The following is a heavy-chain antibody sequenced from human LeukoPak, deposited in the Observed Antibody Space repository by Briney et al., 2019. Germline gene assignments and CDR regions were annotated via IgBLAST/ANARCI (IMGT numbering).Heavy chain of an antibody. CDR3: ARDRDLLLFDY. D-gene: IGHD2/OR15-2a*01. V-gene: IGHV3-30*04. Sequence: GRSLRLSCAASGFTFSSYAMHWVRQAPGKGLEWVAVISYDGSNKYYADSVKGRFTISRDNSKNTLYLQMNSLRAEDTAVYYCARDRDLLLFDYWGQGTLVTASS. J-gene: IGHJ4*02. CDR1: GFTFSSYA. CDR2: ISYDGSNK.